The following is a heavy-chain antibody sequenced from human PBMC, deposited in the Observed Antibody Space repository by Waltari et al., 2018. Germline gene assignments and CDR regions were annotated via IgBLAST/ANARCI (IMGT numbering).Heavy chain of an antibody. CDR2: ISSSSSYI. V-gene: IGHV3-21*01. CDR1: GFTFSSYS. Sequence: EVQLVESGGGLVKPGGSLRLSCAASGFTFSSYSMNWIRQSPGHGREWVSSISSSSSYINYADSVKGRFTISRDNAKNSLYLQMNSLRAEDTAVYYCARGGLYCSGGSCYSHYYGMDVWGQGTTVTVSS. CDR3: ARGGLYCSGGSCYSHYYGMDV. J-gene: IGHJ6*02. D-gene: IGHD2-15*01.